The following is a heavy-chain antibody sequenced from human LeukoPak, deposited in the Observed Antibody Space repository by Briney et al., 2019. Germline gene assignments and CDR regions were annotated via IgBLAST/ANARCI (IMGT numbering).Heavy chain of an antibody. Sequence: GGSLRLSCAASGFTFSSYEMDWVRQVPGKGLEWVSYISSSGSTIYYADSVKGRFTISRDNAKNSLYLQMNSLRAEDTAVYYCARDRRAVTGTYFDYWGQGTLVTVSS. CDR1: GFTFSSYE. J-gene: IGHJ4*02. CDR2: ISSSGSTI. CDR3: ARDRRAVTGTYFDY. V-gene: IGHV3-48*03. D-gene: IGHD6-19*01.